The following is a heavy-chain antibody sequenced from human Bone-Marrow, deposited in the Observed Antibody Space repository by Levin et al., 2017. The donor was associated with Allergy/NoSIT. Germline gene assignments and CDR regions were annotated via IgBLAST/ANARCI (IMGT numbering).Heavy chain of an antibody. CDR3: ARKHCSGGSCYLDY. CDR2: ISSSSSYT. CDR1: GFTFSDYY. V-gene: IGHV3-11*03. J-gene: IGHJ4*02. Sequence: SCAASGFTFSDYYMSWIRQAPGKGLEWVSYISSSSSYTNYADSVKGRFTISRDNAKNSLYLQMNSLRAEDTAVYYCARKHCSGGSCYLDYWGQGTLVTVSS. D-gene: IGHD2-15*01.